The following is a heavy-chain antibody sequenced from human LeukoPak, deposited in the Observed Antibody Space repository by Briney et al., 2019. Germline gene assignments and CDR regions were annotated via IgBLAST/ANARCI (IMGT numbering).Heavy chain of an antibody. D-gene: IGHD1-26*01. CDR3: ARGSYYAPYYFDY. Sequence: GGSLRLSCAASGFTFNTYRMNWVGQGPGKGLEGLSYISSGSNTIFYADSVKGRFTISRDNAKNSLFLQVNSLRDEDTAVYYCARGSYYAPYYFDYWGQGTLVTVSS. V-gene: IGHV3-48*02. J-gene: IGHJ4*02. CDR2: ISSGSNTI. CDR1: GFTFNTYR.